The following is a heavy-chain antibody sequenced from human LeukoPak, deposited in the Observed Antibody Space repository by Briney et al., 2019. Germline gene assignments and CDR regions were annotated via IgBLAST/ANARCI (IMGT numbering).Heavy chain of an antibody. CDR3: ARVTANNGYARDAFDI. CDR2: ISSSSRFI. J-gene: IGHJ3*02. V-gene: IGHV3-21*01. Sequence: GGSLRLSCAASGFTFNSYSMNWFRQAPGKGLEWVSSISSSSRFIYYADSVKGRFTISRDNAKNSLYLQMTSLRAEDTAVYYCARVTANNGYARDAFDIWGQGTMVTVSS. D-gene: IGHD5-12*01. CDR1: GFTFNSYS.